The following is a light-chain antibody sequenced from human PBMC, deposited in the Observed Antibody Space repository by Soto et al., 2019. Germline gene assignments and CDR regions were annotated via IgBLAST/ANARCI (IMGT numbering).Light chain of an antibody. CDR3: QQASSFPLT. CDR1: QPISSW. J-gene: IGKJ4*01. CDR2: SAS. Sequence: IQVTQSPSSVSASVGDRVTITCRASQPISSWLAWYQQKPGQPPNLLIYSASTLRSGVPSRFSGSESGTLFTLIITNLQPEDFATYYCQQASSFPLTFGGGTKVEVK. V-gene: IGKV1-12*01.